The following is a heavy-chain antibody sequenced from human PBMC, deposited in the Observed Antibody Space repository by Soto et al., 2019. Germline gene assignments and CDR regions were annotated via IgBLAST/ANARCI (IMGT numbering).Heavy chain of an antibody. Sequence: QVPLVQSGAEVQRPGSSVKVSCKASGGTFSSYAISWVRQAPGQGLEWMGGINPIFGTPHYAQKYQGRVTITADTFTKPAYMELTRLTSDDTAVYFCAREGRHFDYWGQGTLVTVSS. V-gene: IGHV1-69*06. CDR2: INPIFGTP. J-gene: IGHJ4*02. CDR1: GGTFSSYA. CDR3: AREGRHFDY.